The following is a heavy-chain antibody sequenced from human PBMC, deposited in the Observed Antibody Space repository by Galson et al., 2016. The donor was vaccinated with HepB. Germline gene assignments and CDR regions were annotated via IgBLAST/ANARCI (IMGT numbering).Heavy chain of an antibody. CDR1: GFTFSSYW. V-gene: IGHV3-7*01. CDR2: IKQDGSEK. D-gene: IGHD5-18*01. Sequence: SLRLSCAASGFTFSSYWMSWVRQAPGKGLEWVANIKQDGSEKYYVDSVKGRFTISRDNAKNSMYLQMNSLRAEDTAVYYCARTGRSGSSYGGIQGTFDVWGQGTMVTVSS. CDR3: ARTGRSGSSYGGIQGTFDV. J-gene: IGHJ3*01.